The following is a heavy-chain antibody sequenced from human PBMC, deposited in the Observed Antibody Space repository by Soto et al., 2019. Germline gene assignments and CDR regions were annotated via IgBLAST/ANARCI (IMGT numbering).Heavy chain of an antibody. CDR3: ARERSVGYCSTTTCPRPFYYFGMGV. Sequence: QVQLVQSGAEVKKPGSSVKVSCKASGGTFSRYPISWVRQAPGQGLEWMGGIIPISGTADYAPKFQGRVTIPADESTSTGYMELRSLTSEDTAMYYCARERSVGYCSTTTCPRPFYYFGMGVWGQGTTVTVSS. V-gene: IGHV1-69*01. J-gene: IGHJ6*02. CDR2: IIPISGTA. D-gene: IGHD2-2*01. CDR1: GGTFSRYP.